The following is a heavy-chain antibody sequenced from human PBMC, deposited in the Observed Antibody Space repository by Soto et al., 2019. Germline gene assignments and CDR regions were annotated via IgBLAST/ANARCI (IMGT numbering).Heavy chain of an antibody. CDR1: GFTFSSYG. D-gene: IGHD1-1*01. CDR2: ISYDGSNK. J-gene: IGHJ6*02. Sequence: GGSLRLSCAASGFTFSSYGMHWVRQAPGKGLEWVAVISYDGSNKYYADSVKGRFTISRDNSKNTLYLQMNSLRAEDTAVYYCAKDRVSWNDGPYYGMDVWGQGTTVTVSS. CDR3: AKDRVSWNDGPYYGMDV. V-gene: IGHV3-30*18.